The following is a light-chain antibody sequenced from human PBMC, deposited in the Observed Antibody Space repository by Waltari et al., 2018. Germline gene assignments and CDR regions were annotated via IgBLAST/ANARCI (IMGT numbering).Light chain of an antibody. CDR1: QSVSSH. J-gene: IGKJ4*01. Sequence: EIVLTQSPATLSLSPGERATLSWRASQSVSSHLAWFQQILGQPPRLLIYDASSRATGIPARFSGSGSGTDFTLIISSLEPEDFAVYYCLQRTAWPLTFGGGTKVEIK. CDR2: DAS. V-gene: IGKV3-11*01. CDR3: LQRTAWPLT.